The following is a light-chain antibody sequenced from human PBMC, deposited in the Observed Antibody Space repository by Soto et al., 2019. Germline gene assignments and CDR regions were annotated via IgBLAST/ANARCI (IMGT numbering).Light chain of an antibody. Sequence: SYELTQPPSVSVSPVQTASITCSGDKLGDKYACWYQQKPGQSPVLVIYQDSKRPSGIPERFSGSNSGNTATLTISGTQAMDEAAYYCQAWDSSTGVFGTGTKLTVL. CDR2: QDS. V-gene: IGLV3-1*01. CDR3: QAWDSSTGV. CDR1: KLGDKY. J-gene: IGLJ1*01.